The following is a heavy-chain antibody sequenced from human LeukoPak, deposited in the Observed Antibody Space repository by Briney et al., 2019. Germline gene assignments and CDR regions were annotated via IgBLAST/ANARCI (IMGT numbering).Heavy chain of an antibody. D-gene: IGHD3-3*01. CDR1: GYTFTSYG. J-gene: IGHJ4*02. V-gene: IGHV1-18*01. Sequence: ASVKVSCKASGYTFTSYGISWVRQAPGQGLEWMGWISAYNGNTNYAQKLQGRVTMTTDTSTSTAYMELRSLRSDDTAVYYCARGVATADFWSGYYGCYFDYWGQGTLVTVSS. CDR2: ISAYNGNT. CDR3: ARGVATADFWSGYYGCYFDY.